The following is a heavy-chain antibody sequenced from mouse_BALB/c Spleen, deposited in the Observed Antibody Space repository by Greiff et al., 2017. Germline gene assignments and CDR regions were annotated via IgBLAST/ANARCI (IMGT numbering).Heavy chain of an antibody. CDR2: ISDGGSYT. CDR3: ARGLLRLHYAMDY. J-gene: IGHJ4*01. D-gene: IGHD1-2*01. V-gene: IGHV5-4*02. Sequence: EVQLVESGGGLVKPGGSLKLSCAASGFTFSDYYMYWVRQTPEKRLEWVATISDGGSYTYYPDSVKGRFTISRDNAKNNLYLQMSSLKSEDTAMYYCARGLLRLHYAMDYWGQGTSVTVSS. CDR1: GFTFSDYY.